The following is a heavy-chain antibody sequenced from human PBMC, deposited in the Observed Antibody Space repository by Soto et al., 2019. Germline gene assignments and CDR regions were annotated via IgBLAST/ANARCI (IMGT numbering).Heavy chain of an antibody. CDR2: IIPIFGTA. V-gene: IGHV1-69*06. J-gene: IGHJ4*02. Sequence: SVKVSWKASGGTFSSYAISWVRQAPGQGLEWMGGIIPIFGTANYAQKFQGRVTITADKSTSTAYMELSSLRSEDTAVYYCAMGVQLRFLEWLFRHDYWGQGTLVTVSS. CDR3: AMGVQLRFLEWLFRHDY. CDR1: GGTFSSYA. D-gene: IGHD3-3*01.